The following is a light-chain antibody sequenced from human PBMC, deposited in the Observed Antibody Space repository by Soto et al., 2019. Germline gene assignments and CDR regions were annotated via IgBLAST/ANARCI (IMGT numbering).Light chain of an antibody. CDR1: QSVYAF. Sequence: IDMTQSPSSLSASVGDKVTITCRASQSVYAFLSWYQHKSGRAPSLLIYEASILHSGVPSRFSGSGSGTNFTLTIDGLQPEDFATYYCHLTFSSPRTSGPGTKV. V-gene: IGKV1-39*01. J-gene: IGKJ1*01. CDR3: HLTFSSPRT. CDR2: EAS.